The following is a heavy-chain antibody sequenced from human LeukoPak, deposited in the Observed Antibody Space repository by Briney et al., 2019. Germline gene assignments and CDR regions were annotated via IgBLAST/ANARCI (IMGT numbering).Heavy chain of an antibody. J-gene: IGHJ4*02. Sequence: GGSLRLSCAASGFTFSSYGMHWVRQAPGKGLEWVAVISYDGSNKYYADSVKGRFTISRDNSKNTLYLQMSSLRAEDTAVYYCVKGRYSSGWYEYWGQGTLVTVSS. CDR2: ISYDGSNK. V-gene: IGHV3-30*18. D-gene: IGHD6-19*01. CDR3: VKGRYSSGWYEY. CDR1: GFTFSSYG.